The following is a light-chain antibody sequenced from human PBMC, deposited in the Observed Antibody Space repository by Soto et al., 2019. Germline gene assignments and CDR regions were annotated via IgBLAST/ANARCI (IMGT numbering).Light chain of an antibody. J-gene: IGKJ1*01. V-gene: IGKV3-20*01. CDR2: GAS. Sequence: EIVLTQSPGSLSLSPGERATLSCRASQSVSSTFFAWYQQRPGQAPRLLMYGASSRATGIPERFSGSGSGTDFTLTISRVENEDFEVYYCKQFGSSVTFGQGTKVEIK. CDR1: QSVSSTF. CDR3: KQFGSSVT.